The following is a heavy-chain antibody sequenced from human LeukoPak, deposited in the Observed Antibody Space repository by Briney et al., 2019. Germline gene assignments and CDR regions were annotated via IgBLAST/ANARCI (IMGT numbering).Heavy chain of an antibody. Sequence: PSETLSLTCAVYGGSFSGYYWSWIRQPPGKGLEWIGEINHSGSTNYNPSLKGRVTISVDTSKNQFSLKLSSVTAADTAVYYCARVFYGGNSGSIDYWGQGTLVTVSS. D-gene: IGHD4-23*01. CDR1: GGSFSGYY. CDR3: ARVFYGGNSGSIDY. CDR2: INHSGST. V-gene: IGHV4-34*01. J-gene: IGHJ4*02.